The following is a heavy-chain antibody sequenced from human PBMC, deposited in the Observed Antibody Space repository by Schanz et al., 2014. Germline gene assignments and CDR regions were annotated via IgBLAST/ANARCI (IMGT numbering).Heavy chain of an antibody. D-gene: IGHD1-26*01. CDR2: IGTSGGT. CDR3: ARDHTTESYYSAGPPIDY. Sequence: VQVVQSGGGLVKPGGSLRLSCAASGLIFSNYVMSWVRQAPGKGLEWVSTIGTSGGTNYAESVKGRFTISRDNSKNTLFLQMNSLRAEDTAVYYCARDHTTESYYSAGPPIDYWGQGTLLTVSS. J-gene: IGHJ4*02. CDR1: GLIFSNYV. V-gene: IGHV3-23*04.